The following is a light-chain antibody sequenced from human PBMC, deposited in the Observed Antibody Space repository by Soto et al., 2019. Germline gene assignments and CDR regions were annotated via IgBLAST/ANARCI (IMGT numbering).Light chain of an antibody. V-gene: IGKV1-39*01. CDR1: QGISTY. CDR3: QQSYNTTWT. CDR2: AAS. Sequence: DIQMTQSPSSLSESAGDRVTITCRASQGISTYLNWYQQKPGKAPKLLIYAASSLQSGVPSRFSGSGSETDFTLTISSLQPEDFATYSCQQSYNTTWTFGQGTRLEI. J-gene: IGKJ5*01.